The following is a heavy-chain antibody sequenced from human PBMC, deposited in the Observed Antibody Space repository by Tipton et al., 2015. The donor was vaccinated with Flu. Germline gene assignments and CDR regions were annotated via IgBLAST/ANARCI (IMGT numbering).Heavy chain of an antibody. CDR1: GVSITDYY. Sequence: TLSLTCSVSGVSITDYYWTWIRQPAGKGLEWIGRIYGSGSANYNPSLKSRVTMSVDTSKNQLALKLRSVTAADTAVYFCARDDDTKSRNGMDVWGQGTTVPVSS. J-gene: IGHJ6*02. CDR3: ARDDDTKSRNGMDV. CDR2: IYGSGSA. D-gene: IGHD3-22*01. V-gene: IGHV4-4*07.